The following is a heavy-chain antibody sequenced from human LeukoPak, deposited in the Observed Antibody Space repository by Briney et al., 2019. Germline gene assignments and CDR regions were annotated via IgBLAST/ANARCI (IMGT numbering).Heavy chain of an antibody. D-gene: IGHD5-24*01. CDR2: IYYDGST. J-gene: IGHJ4*02. CDR3: ARGGQGYNPHDY. Sequence: PGGSLRLSCAVSGFTVSTHYMSWVRQARGKGLEWLSVIYYDGSTYYADSVEGRFTISKDNSKNTLYLQMNTLRAEDTAVYYCARGGQGYNPHDYWGQGTLVTVSS. V-gene: IGHV3-53*01. CDR1: GFTVSTHY.